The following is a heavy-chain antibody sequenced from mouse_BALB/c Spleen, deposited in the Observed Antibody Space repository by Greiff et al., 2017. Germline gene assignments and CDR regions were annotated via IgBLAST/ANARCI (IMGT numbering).Heavy chain of an antibody. V-gene: IGHV3-2*02. CDR3: ARWDYSYAMDD. CDR1: GYSITSDYA. D-gene: IGHD1-1*01. CDR2: ISYSGST. Sequence: EVQLQQSGPGLVKPSQSLSLTCTVTGYSITSDYAWNWIRQFPGNKLEWMGYISYSGSTSYNPSLKSRISNTRDTSKNQFFLQLNSVTTEETATYYCARWDYSYAMDDWGQGTSGTGSA. J-gene: IGHJ4*01.